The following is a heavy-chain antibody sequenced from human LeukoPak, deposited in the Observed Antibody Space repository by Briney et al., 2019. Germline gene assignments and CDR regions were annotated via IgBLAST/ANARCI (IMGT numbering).Heavy chain of an antibody. D-gene: IGHD6-13*01. CDR1: GYSFTSYW. J-gene: IGHJ3*02. CDR2: IYPGDSDT. CDR3: ATQGSAAAGAYDAFDI. V-gene: IGHV5-51*01. Sequence: GESLKISCKGSGYSFTSYWIGWVRQMPGKGLEWMGIIYPGDSDTTYSPSFQGQVTISVDKSISTAYLQWSSLKASDTAMYYCATQGSAAAGAYDAFDIWGQGTMVTVSS.